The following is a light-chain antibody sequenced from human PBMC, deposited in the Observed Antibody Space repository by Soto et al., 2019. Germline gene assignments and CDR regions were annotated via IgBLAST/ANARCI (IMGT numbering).Light chain of an antibody. CDR3: SSYTSSSTLYV. V-gene: IGLV2-14*01. CDR2: DVT. Sequence: QSALTLPASVSGSPGQSITISCTGTSSDVGYNNYVSWYQQHPGKAPKLMIYDVTHRPSGISNRCSGSKSGNTDSLTISGLQAEDEADYYCSSYTSSSTLYVFGSGTKLTVL. J-gene: IGLJ1*01. CDR1: SSDVGYNNY.